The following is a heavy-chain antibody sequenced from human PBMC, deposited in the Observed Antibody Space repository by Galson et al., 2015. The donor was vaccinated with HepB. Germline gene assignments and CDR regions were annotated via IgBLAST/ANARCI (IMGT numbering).Heavy chain of an antibody. J-gene: IGHJ5*02. V-gene: IGHV3-15*07. D-gene: IGHD3-22*01. CDR3: TTLQRGHFYDRSGYHRSNWFDP. CDR1: GFTFSNAW. Sequence: SLRLSCAASGFTFSNAWMNWVRQAPGKGLEWVGHIKSKTDGGTTDYAAPVKGRFTISRDDSKNTLYLQMNSLKTEDTAVYYCTTLQRGHFYDRSGYHRSNWFDPWGQGTLVTVSS. CDR2: IKSKTDGGTT.